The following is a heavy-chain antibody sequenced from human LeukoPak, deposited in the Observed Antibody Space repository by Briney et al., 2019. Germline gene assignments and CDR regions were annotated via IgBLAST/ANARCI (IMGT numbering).Heavy chain of an antibody. V-gene: IGHV3-23*01. CDR3: AKDKGPAPSTMTYFDC. Sequence: PGGFLRLSCAASGFTFSSYAMSWVRQAPGEGLEWVSGITGGGTNTYYADSVKGRFTISRDNSKNTLFLQIDSLRAEDTAVYFCAKDKGPAPSTMTYFDCWGQGTLVTVSS. D-gene: IGHD2/OR15-2a*01. CDR2: ITGGGTNT. J-gene: IGHJ4*02. CDR1: GFTFSSYA.